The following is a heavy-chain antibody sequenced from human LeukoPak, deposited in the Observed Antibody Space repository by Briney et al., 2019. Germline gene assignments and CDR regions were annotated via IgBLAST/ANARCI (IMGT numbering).Heavy chain of an antibody. Sequence: PSETLSLTCTVSGGSTSSYYWSWIRQPPGKGLEWIGYIYYSGSTNYNPSLKSRVTISVDTSKNQFSLKLSSVTAADTAVYYCARGVGATYDLWGRGTLVTVSS. D-gene: IGHD1-26*01. CDR3: ARGVGATYDL. CDR2: IYYSGST. V-gene: IGHV4-59*01. CDR1: GGSTSSYY. J-gene: IGHJ2*01.